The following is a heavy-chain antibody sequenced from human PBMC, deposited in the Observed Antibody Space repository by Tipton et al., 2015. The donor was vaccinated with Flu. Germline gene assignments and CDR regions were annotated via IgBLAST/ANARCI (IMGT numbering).Heavy chain of an antibody. CDR1: GDSITSSSFY. D-gene: IGHD3-16*01. Sequence: TLSLTCTVSGDSITSSSFYWGWIRQPPGKGLEWIGSVSHSGSTSYNPSLKSRIVMSIDTSKSQFSLTLRSVTAADTAVYYCAKVLFGWVESWAQGTLVTVSS. CDR3: AKVLFGWVES. J-gene: IGHJ5*01. CDR2: VSHSGST. V-gene: IGHV4-39*07.